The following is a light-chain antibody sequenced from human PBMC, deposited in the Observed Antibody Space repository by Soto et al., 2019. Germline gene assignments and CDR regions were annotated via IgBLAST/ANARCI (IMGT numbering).Light chain of an antibody. CDR3: MQALQTPPWT. Sequence: DIVMTQSSLSLPVTPGRPAFISCRSSQSLLHSNGYNYLDWYLQKPGQSPQLLIYLGSNRASGVPDRFSGSGSGTDFTLKISRVEAEDVGVYYCMQALQTPPWTFGQGTKVDIK. CDR2: LGS. V-gene: IGKV2-28*01. J-gene: IGKJ1*01. CDR1: QSLLHSNGYNY.